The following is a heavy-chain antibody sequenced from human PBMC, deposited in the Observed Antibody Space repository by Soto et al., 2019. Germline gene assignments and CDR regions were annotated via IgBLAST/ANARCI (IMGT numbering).Heavy chain of an antibody. CDR1: GFTFSSYG. Sequence: GGSLRLSCAASGFTFSSYGMHWVRQAPGKGLEWVAVISYDGSNKYYADSVKGRFTISRDNSKNTLYLQMNSLRAEDTAVYYCAKDVSPGLDYWGQGTLVTVSS. CDR2: ISYDGSNK. V-gene: IGHV3-30*18. CDR3: AKDVSPGLDY. J-gene: IGHJ4*02.